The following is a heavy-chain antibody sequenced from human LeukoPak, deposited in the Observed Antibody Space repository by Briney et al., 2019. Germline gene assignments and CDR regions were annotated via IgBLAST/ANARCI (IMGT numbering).Heavy chain of an antibody. J-gene: IGHJ4*02. Sequence: ASVKVSCKASGYIFTSFGISWVRQAPGQGLEWMGWISAYNGNTNHAQKVQGRVTLTTDISASTAYMEVTSLRPDDTAVYYCTRDLGHGAGIFWDYWGQGTLVTVSS. D-gene: IGHD3-10*01. V-gene: IGHV1-18*04. CDR1: GYIFTSFG. CDR2: ISAYNGNT. CDR3: TRDLGHGAGIFWDY.